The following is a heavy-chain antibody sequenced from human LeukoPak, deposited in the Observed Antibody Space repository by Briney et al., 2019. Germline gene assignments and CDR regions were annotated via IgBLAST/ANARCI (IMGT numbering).Heavy chain of an antibody. V-gene: IGHV1-69*04. CDR1: GGTFSSYA. CDR3: ASGGRSSTSCYVY. Sequence: EASVKVSCKASGGTFSSYAISWVRQAPGQGLEWMGRIIPILGIANYAQKFQGRVTITADKSTSTAYMELSSLRSEDTAVYYCASGGRSSTSCYVYWGQGTLVTVSS. CDR2: IIPILGIA. D-gene: IGHD2-2*01. J-gene: IGHJ4*02.